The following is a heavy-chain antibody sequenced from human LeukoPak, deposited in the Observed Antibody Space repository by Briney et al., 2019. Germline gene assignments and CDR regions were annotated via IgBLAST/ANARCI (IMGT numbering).Heavy chain of an antibody. D-gene: IGHD6-13*01. Sequence: GASVKVSCKASGYTFTGYYMHWVRQAPGQGLEWMGWINPNSGGTNYAQKFQGRVTMTRDTSISTAYMELRSLRSDDTAVYYCAREGRGIAAAGTRLDYWGQGTLVTVSS. CDR3: AREGRGIAAAGTRLDY. CDR2: INPNSGGT. J-gene: IGHJ4*02. CDR1: GYTFTGYY. V-gene: IGHV1-2*02.